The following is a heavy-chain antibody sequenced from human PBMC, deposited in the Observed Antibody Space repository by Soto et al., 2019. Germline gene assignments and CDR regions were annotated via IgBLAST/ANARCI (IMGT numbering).Heavy chain of an antibody. CDR3: ARQGSAAAGKTSYYYGMDV. CDR1: GGTFSSYA. D-gene: IGHD6-13*01. CDR2: IIPIFGTA. J-gene: IGHJ6*02. Sequence: SVKVSCKASGGTFSSYAISWVRQAPGQGLEWMGGIIPIFGTANYAQKFQGRVTITADKSTSTAYMELSSLGSEDTAVYYCARQGSAAAGKTSYYYGMDVWGQGTTVTVSS. V-gene: IGHV1-69*06.